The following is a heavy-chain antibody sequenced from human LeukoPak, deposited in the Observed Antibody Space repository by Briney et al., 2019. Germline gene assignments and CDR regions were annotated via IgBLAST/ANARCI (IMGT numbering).Heavy chain of an antibody. CDR1: GFTFSSYA. D-gene: IGHD5-12*01. J-gene: IGHJ6*03. Sequence: PGGSLRLSCAASGFTFSSYAMSWVRQAPGKGLEWVSGISAGGGSRYYADFVEGRFTISRDNSKNTLYLEVNSLRAKDTAVYNCAKDGGYSANIYYMDVWGKGTTVPVSS. CDR3: AKDGGYSANIYYMDV. V-gene: IGHV3-23*01. CDR2: ISAGGGSR.